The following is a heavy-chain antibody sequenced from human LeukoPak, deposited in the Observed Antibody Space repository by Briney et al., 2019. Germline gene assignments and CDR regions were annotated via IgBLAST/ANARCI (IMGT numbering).Heavy chain of an antibody. J-gene: IGHJ4*02. Sequence: PSETLSLTCAVYGGSFSGYYWSWIRQPPGKGLEWIGEINHSGSTNYNPSLKSQVTISVDTSKNQFSLKLSSVTAADTAVYYCARTIAAAGTYYFDYWGQGTLVTVSS. D-gene: IGHD6-13*01. V-gene: IGHV4-34*01. CDR3: ARTIAAAGTYYFDY. CDR1: GGSFSGYY. CDR2: INHSGST.